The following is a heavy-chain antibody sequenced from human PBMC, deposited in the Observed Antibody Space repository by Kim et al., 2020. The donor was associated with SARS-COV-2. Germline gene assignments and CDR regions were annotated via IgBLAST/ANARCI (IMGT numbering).Heavy chain of an antibody. Sequence: ADYVKGRFTISRDNAKNSLYLQMNSLRAEDTALFYCAKSYSSSWYGAFDIWGQGTMVTVSS. CDR3: AKSYSSSWYGAFDI. D-gene: IGHD6-13*01. V-gene: IGHV3-9*01. J-gene: IGHJ3*02.